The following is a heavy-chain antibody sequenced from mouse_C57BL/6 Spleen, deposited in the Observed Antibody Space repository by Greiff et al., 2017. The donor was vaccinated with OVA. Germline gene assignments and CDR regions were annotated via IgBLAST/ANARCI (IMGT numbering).Heavy chain of an antibody. V-gene: IGHV1-81*01. CDR2: IYPRSGNT. D-gene: IGHD2-4*01. J-gene: IGHJ2*01. CDR3: ARERYDYGGDY. Sequence: VQLQESGAELARPGASVKLSCKASGYTFTSYGISWVKQRTGQGLEWIGEIYPRSGNTYYNEKFKGKATLTADKSSSTAYMELRSLTSEDSAVYFCARERYDYGGDYWGQGTTLTVSS. CDR1: GYTFTSYG.